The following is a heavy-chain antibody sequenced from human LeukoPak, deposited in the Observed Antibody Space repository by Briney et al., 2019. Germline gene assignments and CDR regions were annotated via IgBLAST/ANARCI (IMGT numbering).Heavy chain of an antibody. CDR3: VRRPKYCSSTCCRVSYYYYYGMDV. Sequence: PSEPLSLTCAVYGGSLSGYYWSWLRQPPGKGLEWIGEITHSGSTNFHPSLESRVTISVDTAKSQFSLTLSSVAAADTAVYYCVRRPKYCSSTCCRVSYYYYYGMDVWGQGTTVTV. J-gene: IGHJ6*02. D-gene: IGHD2-2*01. CDR2: ITHSGST. V-gene: IGHV4-34*01. CDR1: GGSLSGYY.